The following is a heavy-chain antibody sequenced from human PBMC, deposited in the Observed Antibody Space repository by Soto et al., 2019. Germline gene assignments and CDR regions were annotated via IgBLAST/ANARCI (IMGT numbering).Heavy chain of an antibody. CDR1: GYSFSDYD. Sequence: QVQLVQSGAEVKKPGASVKVSCKASGYSFSDYDINWVRQATGQGPEWMGWMNPNSGNTGYAQKFQGRVTMTMNTSTNTAYMELSSLGSEDTAVYYCARDNRFNWNDEGWFDPWGQGTLVTVSS. CDR2: MNPNSGNT. V-gene: IGHV1-8*01. J-gene: IGHJ5*02. CDR3: ARDNRFNWNDEGWFDP. D-gene: IGHD1-20*01.